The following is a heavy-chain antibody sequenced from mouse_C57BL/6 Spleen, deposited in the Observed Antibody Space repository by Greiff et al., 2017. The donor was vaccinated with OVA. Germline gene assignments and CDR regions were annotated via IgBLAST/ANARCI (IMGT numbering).Heavy chain of an antibody. Sequence: EVKLQESGPGLVKPSQSLSLPCSVTGYSITSGYYWHWIRQFPGNQLEWMGYISYDGSNNYNPSIQNRISITRDTSKNQLFLKLNSVTTEDTATHYCARDGVDYEGYAYWGQGTLVTVSA. CDR1: GYSITSGYY. J-gene: IGHJ3*01. D-gene: IGHD2-4*01. CDR3: ARDGVDYEGYAY. V-gene: IGHV3-6*01. CDR2: ISYDGSN.